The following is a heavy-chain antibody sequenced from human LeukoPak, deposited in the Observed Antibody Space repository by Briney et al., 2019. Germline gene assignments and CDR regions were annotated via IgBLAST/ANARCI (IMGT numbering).Heavy chain of an antibody. J-gene: IGHJ6*02. CDR2: IHYSGKA. V-gene: IGHV4-59*11. CDR1: GGSISGHY. D-gene: IGHD3-16*01. CDR3: ARFGVDYDMDV. Sequence: PSETLSLTCTVSGGSISGHYWTWIRQPPGKGLEWIWQIHYSGKADYNPSLKTRIDISVDMSKNQMSLKVNSVTAADTAVYYCARFGVDYDMDVWGQGTAVTVS.